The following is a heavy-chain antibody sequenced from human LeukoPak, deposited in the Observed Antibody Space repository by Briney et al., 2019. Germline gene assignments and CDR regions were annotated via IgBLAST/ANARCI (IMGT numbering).Heavy chain of an antibody. CDR2: ISSSSSYI. J-gene: IGHJ4*02. CDR1: GFTFSSYS. V-gene: IGHV3-21*01. Sequence: PGGSLRLSCAASGFTFSSYSMNWVRQAPGKGLEWVSSISSSSSYIYYADSVKGRFTISRDNAKNSLYLQMNSLRAEGTAVYYCARGIVGATTLPDYWGQGTLVTVSS. CDR3: ARGIVGATTLPDY. D-gene: IGHD1-26*01.